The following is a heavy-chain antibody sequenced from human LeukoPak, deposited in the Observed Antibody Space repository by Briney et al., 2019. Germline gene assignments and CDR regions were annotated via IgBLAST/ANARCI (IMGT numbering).Heavy chain of an antibody. D-gene: IGHD3-9*01. CDR2: IYYSGST. J-gene: IGHJ4*02. Sequence: SETLSLTCTVSGGSISSYYWSWIRQPPGKGLEWIGYIYYSGSTNYNPSLKSRVTISVDTSKNQFSLKLSSVTAADTAVYYCARLNYDIYFDYWGQGTLVTVSS. V-gene: IGHV4-59*01. CDR3: ARLNYDIYFDY. CDR1: GGSISSYY.